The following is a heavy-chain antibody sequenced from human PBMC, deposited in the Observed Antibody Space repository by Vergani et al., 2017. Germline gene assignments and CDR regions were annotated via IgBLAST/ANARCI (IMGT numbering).Heavy chain of an antibody. CDR2: VSGSSATP. D-gene: IGHD5-12*01. CDR1: GFRFPGYA. Sequence: EVQLLESGGGLVQPGGSLRLSCEASGFRFPGYAMSWVRQAPGKGLEWVTSVSGSSATPYYADSVKGRCIISRDNSKNTLHLQMNSLRADDTAVYYCTKGSRGYTGYFFDYWGQGTLVTVSS. J-gene: IGHJ4*02. V-gene: IGHV3-23*01. CDR3: TKGSRGYTGYFFDY.